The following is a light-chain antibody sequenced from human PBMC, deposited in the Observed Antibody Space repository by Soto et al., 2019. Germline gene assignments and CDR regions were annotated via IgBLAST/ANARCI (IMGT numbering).Light chain of an antibody. CDR1: QNVRTN. Sequence: EIVMTQSPATLSVSPGERATIACRASQNVRTNLAWYQQKPGQAPRLLIYGASTRATGFPARFSGSGAGTEFTLTISSLQSEDFAVYYCQQCNNWPSTFGQGTRLEIK. CDR3: QQCNNWPST. V-gene: IGKV3-15*01. J-gene: IGKJ5*01. CDR2: GAS.